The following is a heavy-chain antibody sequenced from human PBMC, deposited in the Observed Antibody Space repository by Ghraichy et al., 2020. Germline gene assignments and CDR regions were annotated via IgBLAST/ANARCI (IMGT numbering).Heavy chain of an antibody. D-gene: IGHD3-22*01. CDR3: GGSSGYINAFHI. CDR2: INPSGVSA. Sequence: GIINPSGVSANYAQKFQGRVSMTRDRATSTVYMELTSLSSEDTAVYYCGGSSGYINAFHIWGQGTMFTVSS. V-gene: IGHV1-46*01. J-gene: IGHJ3*02.